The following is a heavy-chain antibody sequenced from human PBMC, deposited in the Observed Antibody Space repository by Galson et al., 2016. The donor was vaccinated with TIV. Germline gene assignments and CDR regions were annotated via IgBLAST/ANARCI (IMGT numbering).Heavy chain of an antibody. D-gene: IGHD2/OR15-2a*01. V-gene: IGHV1-24*01. Sequence: SVKVSCKASGNSLTELVMHWVRQAPGKGLEWMGGFDPEVSKTVYARKFQGRVTMAADTSTNTAYMELGSLRFEDTAVYYCATVAWFPGLSLDTWGQGTLVTVSS. CDR3: ATVAWFPGLSLDT. CDR1: GNSLTELV. J-gene: IGHJ5*02. CDR2: FDPEVSKT.